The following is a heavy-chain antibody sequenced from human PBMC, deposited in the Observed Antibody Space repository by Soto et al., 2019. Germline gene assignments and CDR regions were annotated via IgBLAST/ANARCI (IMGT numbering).Heavy chain of an antibody. Sequence: SVKVSCKASGFTFTSSAVQWVRQARGQRLEWIGWIVVGSGNTNYAQKFQERVTITRDMSTSTAYMELSSLRSEDTAVYYCAAGWNDVVSEHDYWGQGTLVTVSS. V-gene: IGHV1-58*01. D-gene: IGHD1-1*01. CDR2: IVVGSGNT. J-gene: IGHJ4*02. CDR1: GFTFTSSA. CDR3: AAGWNDVVSEHDY.